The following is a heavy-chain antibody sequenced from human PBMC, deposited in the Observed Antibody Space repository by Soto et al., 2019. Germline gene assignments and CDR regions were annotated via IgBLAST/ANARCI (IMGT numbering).Heavy chain of an antibody. V-gene: IGHV4-31*03. Sequence: SETLSLTCTVSGGSISSGGYYWSWIRQHPGKGLEWIGYISYSGSTYYNPSLKSRVTISVDTSTNQFSLKLSSVTAADTAVYYCARGEGGYDFWSGCMPSPGMDVWGQGTTVTV. J-gene: IGHJ6*02. D-gene: IGHD3-3*01. CDR2: ISYSGST. CDR3: ARGEGGYDFWSGCMPSPGMDV. CDR1: GGSISSGGYY.